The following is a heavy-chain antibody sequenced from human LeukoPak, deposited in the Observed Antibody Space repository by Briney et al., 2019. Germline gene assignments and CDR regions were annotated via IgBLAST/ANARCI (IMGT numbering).Heavy chain of an antibody. D-gene: IGHD3-22*01. CDR3: ARYDSKLDY. Sequence: GGSLRLSCAGSGFTFNSYAMHWVRQAPGKGLEWVAVISYDGSNKYYADSVKGRFTISRDNSKNTLYLQMNSLRAEDTAVYYCARYDSKLDYWGQGTLVTVSS. CDR1: GFTFNSYA. V-gene: IGHV3-30*04. CDR2: ISYDGSNK. J-gene: IGHJ4*02.